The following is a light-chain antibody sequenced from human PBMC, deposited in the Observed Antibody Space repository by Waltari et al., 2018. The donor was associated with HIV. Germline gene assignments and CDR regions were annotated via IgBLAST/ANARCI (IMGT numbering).Light chain of an antibody. CDR1: SPNIGAAND. J-gene: IGLJ2*01. V-gene: IGLV1-40*01. Sequence: QSVLTQPPSVSGAPGPRVTISCTGTSPNIGAANDVHWYQQLPGTAPKLLIFGNNSRPSGVPDRFSGSKSGTSASLAITGLQTEDEADYYCQSHDSSLSGSRVFGGGTKLTVL. CDR2: GNN. CDR3: QSHDSSLSGSRV.